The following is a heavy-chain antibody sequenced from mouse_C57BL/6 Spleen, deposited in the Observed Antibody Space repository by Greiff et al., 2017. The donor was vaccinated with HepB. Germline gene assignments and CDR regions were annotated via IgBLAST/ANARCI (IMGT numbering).Heavy chain of an antibody. D-gene: IGHD1-1*01. CDR1: GYTFTSYW. CDR2: IYPGRGST. J-gene: IGHJ1*03. CDR3: ARDYGSSYENWYFDV. Sequence: VQLQQPGAELVKPGASVKMSCKASGYTFTSYWITWVKQRPGQGLEWIGDIYPGRGSTNYNEKFKSKATLTVDTSSSTAYMQLSSLTSEDSAVYYCARDYGSSYENWYFDVWGTGTTVTVSS. V-gene: IGHV1-55*01.